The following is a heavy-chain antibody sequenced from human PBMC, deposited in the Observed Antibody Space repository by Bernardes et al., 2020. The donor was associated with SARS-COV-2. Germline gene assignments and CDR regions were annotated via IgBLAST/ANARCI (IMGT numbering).Heavy chain of an antibody. CDR2: IFYSGNT. Sequence: ETLSLTCTVSGGSISSSDYYWAWIRQPPGKGLEWIGTIFYSGNTYYNPSLKSRLTISVDTSKNQFSLRLSSVTAADTAVYYCARQEIHPFGHFYGMDVWGQGTTVTVSS. V-gene: IGHV4-39*01. J-gene: IGHJ6*02. CDR3: ARQEIHPFGHFYGMDV. CDR1: GGSISSSDYY. D-gene: IGHD3-3*01.